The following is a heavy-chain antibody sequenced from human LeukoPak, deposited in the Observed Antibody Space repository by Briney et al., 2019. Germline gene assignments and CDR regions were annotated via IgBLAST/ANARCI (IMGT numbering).Heavy chain of an antibody. CDR2: ISGTSSYM. D-gene: IGHD3-10*01. CDR1: GFNFRDYS. V-gene: IGHV3-21*01. CDR3: ARDLHYYGSGP. J-gene: IGHJ5*02. Sequence: GGSLRLSCVAYGFNFRDYSMNWVRQAPGKGLDWVSGISGTSSYMYYGDSVKGRFTVSRDNAKNSLYLQMESLRVEDTAVYYCARDLHYYGSGPWGRGTLVTVSS.